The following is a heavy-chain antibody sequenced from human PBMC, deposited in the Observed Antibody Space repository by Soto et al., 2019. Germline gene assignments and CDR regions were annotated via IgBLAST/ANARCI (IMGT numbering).Heavy chain of an antibody. Sequence: PWGSLRLSCAASGFTFSNAWMSWVRQAPGKGLEWVGRIKSKTDGGTTDYAAPVKGRFTISRDDSKNTLYLQMNSLKTEETAVYYCTHDRYSGSYHPIDYWGQGTLVTVSS. J-gene: IGHJ4*02. D-gene: IGHD1-26*01. CDR3: THDRYSGSYHPIDY. CDR1: GFTFSNAW. CDR2: IKSKTDGGTT. V-gene: IGHV3-15*01.